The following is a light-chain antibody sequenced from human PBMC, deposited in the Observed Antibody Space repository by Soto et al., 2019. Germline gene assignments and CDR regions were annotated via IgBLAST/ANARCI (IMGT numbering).Light chain of an antibody. CDR3: AAWDDSLNGRGL. CDR2: NNN. J-gene: IGLJ2*01. V-gene: IGLV1-44*01. CDR1: NSNIGSNT. Sequence: QSVLTQPPSASGTPGQRVTISCSGSNSNIGSNTVNWYQQLPGAAPKLLIYNNNQRPSGVPDRFSGSKSGTSASLAISGLQSEDEADYYCAAWDDSLNGRGLFGGGTKL.